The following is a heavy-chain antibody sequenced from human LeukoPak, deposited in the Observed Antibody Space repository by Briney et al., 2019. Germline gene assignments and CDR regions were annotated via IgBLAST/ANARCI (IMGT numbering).Heavy chain of an antibody. CDR3: ARWRGSTRPCYDYFMDV. Sequence: GGSLRLSCAASGFTFSSYSMNWVRQAPGKGLEWVSSISSSSSYIYYADSVKGRFTISRDNAKKSLYLQMNSLRAEDTAVYYCARWRGSTRPCYDYFMDVGGKGTTVTVSS. CDR1: GFTFSSYS. D-gene: IGHD2-2*01. V-gene: IGHV3-21*01. CDR2: ISSSSSYI. J-gene: IGHJ6*03.